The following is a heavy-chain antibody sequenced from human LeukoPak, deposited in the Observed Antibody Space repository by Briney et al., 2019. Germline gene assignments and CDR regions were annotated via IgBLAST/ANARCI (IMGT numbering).Heavy chain of an antibody. CDR3: ILAAAGPAY. D-gene: IGHD6-13*01. J-gene: IGHJ4*02. CDR2: IRGKTDGGTR. Sequence: PGGSLRLSWAASGFTFSNAWMTWVRQAPGKGLEWVGRIRGKTDGGTRDYAAPVKGRFTISKDDSKNTLYLQMTSLKIEDTAVYYCILAAAGPAYWGQGTLVTVSS. V-gene: IGHV3-15*01. CDR1: GFTFSNAW.